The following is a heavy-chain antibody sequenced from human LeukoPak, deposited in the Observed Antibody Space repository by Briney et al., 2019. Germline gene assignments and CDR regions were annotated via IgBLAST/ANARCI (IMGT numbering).Heavy chain of an antibody. V-gene: IGHV1-8*03. J-gene: IGHJ4*02. CDR3: AKGRGSPYGDFGPVDF. Sequence: ASVKVSCKASGYSFKTYDITWVRQAPGQGLEWMAWMNPTTGNLAYAQKFLGRVTITRDTSISTAYMELSSLRSEDTAVYYCAKGRGSPYGDFGPVDFWGQGTLVTVSS. CDR1: GYSFKTYD. CDR2: MNPTTGNL. D-gene: IGHD4-17*01.